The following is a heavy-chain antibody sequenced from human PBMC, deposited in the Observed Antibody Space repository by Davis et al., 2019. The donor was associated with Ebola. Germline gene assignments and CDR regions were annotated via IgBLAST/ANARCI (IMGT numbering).Heavy chain of an antibody. Sequence: GSLRLSCAASGFIFSDYYMSWIRQAPGKGLVWVSRINSDGSSTSYADSVKGRFTISRDNAKNTLYLQMNSLRAEDTAVYYCAIYGVPLFDYWGQGTLVTVSS. CDR2: INSDGSST. V-gene: IGHV3-74*01. D-gene: IGHD4-17*01. CDR1: GFIFSDYY. CDR3: AIYGVPLFDY. J-gene: IGHJ4*02.